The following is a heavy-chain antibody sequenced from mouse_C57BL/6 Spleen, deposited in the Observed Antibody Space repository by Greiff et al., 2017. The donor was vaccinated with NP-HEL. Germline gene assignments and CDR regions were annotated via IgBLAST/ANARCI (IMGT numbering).Heavy chain of an antibody. CDR3: AREDSSGSFDY. CDR2: ISYDGSN. V-gene: IGHV3-6*01. D-gene: IGHD3-2*02. J-gene: IGHJ2*01. Sequence: EVKLQESGPGLVKPSQSLSLTCSVTGYSITSGYYWNWIRQFPGNKLEWMGYISYDGSNKYNPSLKNRISITRDTSKNQFFLKLNSVTTEDTATYYCAREDSSGSFDYWGQGTTLTVSS. CDR1: GYSITSGYY.